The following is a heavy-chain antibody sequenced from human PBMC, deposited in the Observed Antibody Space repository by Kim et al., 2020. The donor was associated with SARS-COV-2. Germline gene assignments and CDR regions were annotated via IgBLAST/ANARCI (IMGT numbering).Heavy chain of an antibody. CDR2: TYYRSKWYN. V-gene: IGHV6-1*01. CDR3: AKSYGSGSYYNENYFDY. CDR1: GDSVSSNSAA. D-gene: IGHD3-10*01. J-gene: IGHJ4*02. Sequence: SQTLSLTCAISGDSVSSNSAAWNWIRQSPSRGLEWLGRTYYRSKWYNDYAVSVKSRITINPDTSKNQFSLQLNSVTPEDTAVYYCAKSYGSGSYYNENYFDYWGQGTLVTVSS.